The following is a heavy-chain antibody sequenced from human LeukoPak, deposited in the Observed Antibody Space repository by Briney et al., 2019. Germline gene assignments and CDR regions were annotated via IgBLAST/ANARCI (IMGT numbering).Heavy chain of an antibody. D-gene: IGHD3-3*01. CDR1: GFTFSSYG. CDR2: ISGSGGST. V-gene: IGHV3-23*01. J-gene: IGHJ4*02. Sequence: GGSLRLSCAASGFTFSSYGMHWVRQAPGKGLEWVSAISGSGGSTYYADSVKGRFTISRDNSKNTLYLQMNSLRAEDTAVYYCAKDPPFFGVVTQHDYWGQGTLVTVSS. CDR3: AKDPPFFGVVTQHDY.